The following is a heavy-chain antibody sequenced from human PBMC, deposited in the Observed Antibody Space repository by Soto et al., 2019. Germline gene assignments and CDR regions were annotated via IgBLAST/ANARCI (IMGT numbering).Heavy chain of an antibody. J-gene: IGHJ5*02. V-gene: IGHV3-23*01. D-gene: IGHD3-10*01. Sequence: GGSLRLSCTRFGFNFDASAMSWVRQAPGKGLEWVSAVTATAESAYYTDSVRGRFIITRDNSDNMLYLQMSSLRVEDTAIYFCARGRYYDSPQDLWGRGTQVTVSS. CDR2: VTATAESA. CDR3: ARGRYYDSPQDL. CDR1: GFNFDASA.